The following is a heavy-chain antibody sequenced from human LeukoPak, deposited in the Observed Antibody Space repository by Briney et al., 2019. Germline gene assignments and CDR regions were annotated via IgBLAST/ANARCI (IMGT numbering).Heavy chain of an antibody. V-gene: IGHV3-15*01. D-gene: IGHD2-15*01. CDR1: GFTFSNAW. J-gene: IGHJ6*04. Sequence: GGSLSLSCAASGFTFSNAWMRWVRQAPGKGLEWDGRIKSKTDGGTTDYAAPVKGRFTISRDDSKNTLYLQMNSLKTEDTAVYYCTAEEGGGSYYYYYGMDVWGKGTTVTVSS. CDR3: TAEEGGGSYYYYYGMDV. CDR2: IKSKTDGGTT.